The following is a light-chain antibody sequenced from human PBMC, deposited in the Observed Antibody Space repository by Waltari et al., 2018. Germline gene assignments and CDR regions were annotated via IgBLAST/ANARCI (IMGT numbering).Light chain of an antibody. CDR3: QHYESLPAT. V-gene: IGKV3-20*01. CDR2: GAS. CDR1: QSVSRA. J-gene: IGKJ1*01. Sequence: EIVLTQSPGSLSSSPGDRATFSCRASQSVSRALAWYHQKPGQAPRLLIFGASNRATGIPDRFSGSGSGTDFCLTISRLEPEDFAVYYCQHYESLPATFGRGTKVEIK.